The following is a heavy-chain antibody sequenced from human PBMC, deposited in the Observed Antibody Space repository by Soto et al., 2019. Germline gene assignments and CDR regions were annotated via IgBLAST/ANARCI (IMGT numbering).Heavy chain of an antibody. CDR2: INHSGST. D-gene: IGHD5-12*01. CDR1: GGSFSGYY. J-gene: IGHJ4*02. V-gene: IGHV4-34*01. Sequence: SETLSLTCAVYGGSFSGYYWSWIRQPPGKGLEWIGEINHSGSTNYNPSLKSRVTISVDTSKNQFSMKLSSVTAADTAVYYCASHVDIVATIGGYLDYWGQGTLVTASS. CDR3: ASHVDIVATIGGYLDY.